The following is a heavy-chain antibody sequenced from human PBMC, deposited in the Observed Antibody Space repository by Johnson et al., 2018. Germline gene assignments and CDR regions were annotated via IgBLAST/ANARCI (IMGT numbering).Heavy chain of an antibody. J-gene: IGHJ3*02. CDR2: IYPDDSDI. Sequence: EVQLVESGAEVKKPGESLKISCKGYGYTFTNYWIGWVRQMPGKGLEWMGIIYPDDSDIRYSPSFQGRVAISADKSINTASLHWGSLRASDTAMYYCARHRGTEDAFDIWGQGTMVTVSS. CDR1: GYTFTNYW. V-gene: IGHV5-51*01. CDR3: ARHRGTEDAFDI.